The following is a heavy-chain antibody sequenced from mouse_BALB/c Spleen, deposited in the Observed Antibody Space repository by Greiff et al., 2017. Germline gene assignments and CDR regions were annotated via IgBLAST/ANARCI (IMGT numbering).Heavy chain of an antibody. Sequence: VKLVESGPGLVQPSQSLSITCTVSGFSLTSYGVHWVRQSPGKGLEWLGVIWSGGSTDYNAAFISRLSISKDNSKSQVFFKMNSLQADDTAIYYCARNRGYGSSYWFAYWGQGTLVTVSA. CDR1: GFSLTSYG. V-gene: IGHV2-4-1*01. CDR3: ARNRGYGSSYWFAY. J-gene: IGHJ3*01. D-gene: IGHD1-1*01. CDR2: IWSGGST.